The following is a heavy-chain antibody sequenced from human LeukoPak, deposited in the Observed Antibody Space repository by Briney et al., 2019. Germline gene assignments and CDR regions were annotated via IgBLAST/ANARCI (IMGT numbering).Heavy chain of an antibody. Sequence: ASVKVSCKASGYTFISYGISWVRQAPGQRLEWMGWINAGNGNTKYSQKFQGRVTITRDTSASTAYMELSSLRSEDTAVYYCAREEGSIVVVTAPGYWGQGTLVTVSS. V-gene: IGHV1-3*01. D-gene: IGHD2-21*02. CDR3: AREEGSIVVVTAPGY. CDR1: GYTFISYG. CDR2: INAGNGNT. J-gene: IGHJ4*02.